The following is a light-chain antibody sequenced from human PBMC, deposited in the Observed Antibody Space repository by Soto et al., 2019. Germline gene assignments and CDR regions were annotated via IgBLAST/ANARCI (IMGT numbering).Light chain of an antibody. Sequence: DIQMTQSPSSLSASVGDRVTITCRASQTVRTYLNWYQQKPGKAPTLLVYAASILESAVPPRFSGAGCETDFPLTISVLQPDVFATYCCQRTFSTPITFGQGTRLE. CDR1: QTVRTY. CDR3: QRTFSTPIT. V-gene: IGKV1-39*01. CDR2: AAS. J-gene: IGKJ5*01.